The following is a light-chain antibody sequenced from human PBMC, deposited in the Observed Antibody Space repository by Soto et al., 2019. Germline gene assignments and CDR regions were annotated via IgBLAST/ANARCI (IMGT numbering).Light chain of an antibody. CDR3: AAWDDSLNAPV. CDR2: YDD. J-gene: IGLJ2*01. CDR1: SSNIGNNA. V-gene: IGLV1-36*01. Sequence: QSVLTQPPSVAEAPRQRVTISCSGSSSNIGNNAVNWYQQLPGKAPKLLIYYDDLLPSGVSDRFSGSKSGTSASLAISGLQSEDEADYYCAAWDDSLNAPVFGGGTKLTVL.